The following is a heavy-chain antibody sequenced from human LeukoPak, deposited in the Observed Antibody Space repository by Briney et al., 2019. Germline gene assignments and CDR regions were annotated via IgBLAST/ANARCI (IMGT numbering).Heavy chain of an antibody. CDR3: ARDNNWGFDF. J-gene: IGHJ4*02. D-gene: IGHD7-27*01. CDR1: GFTFSNYW. Sequence: GGSLRLSCAASGFTFSNYWMGWVRQAPGKGLEWVSNIRGSGSGSGSGMYYADSVKGRFTISRDNAKNSLYLQMSSLRAEDTAFYYCARDNNWGFDFWGQGALVTVSS. V-gene: IGHV3-48*04. CDR2: IRGSGSGSGSGM.